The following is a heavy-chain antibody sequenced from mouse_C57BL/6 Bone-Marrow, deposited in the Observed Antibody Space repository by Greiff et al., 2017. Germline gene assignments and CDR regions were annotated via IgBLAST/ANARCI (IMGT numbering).Heavy chain of an antibody. CDR1: GYTFTSYG. CDR3: ARERAYGNFDY. CDR2: IYPRSGNT. Sequence: VNVVESGAELARPGASVKLSCKASGYTFTSYGISWVKQRTGQGLEWIGEIYPRSGNTYYNEKFKGKATLTADKSSSTAYMELRSLTSEDSAVYFCARERAYGNFDYWGQGTTLTVSS. V-gene: IGHV1-81*01. J-gene: IGHJ2*01. D-gene: IGHD2-1*01.